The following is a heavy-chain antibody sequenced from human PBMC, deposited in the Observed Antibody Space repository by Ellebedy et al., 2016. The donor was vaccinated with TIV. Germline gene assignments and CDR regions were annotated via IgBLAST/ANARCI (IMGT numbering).Heavy chain of an antibody. D-gene: IGHD6-13*01. CDR2: INPNSGGT. J-gene: IGHJ4*02. CDR3: ARYSSSWHVGVKRGFNN. CDR1: GYTFTGYY. Sequence: ASVKVSXXASGYTFTGYYMHWVRQAPGQGLEWMGWINPNSGGTNYAQKFQGRVTMTRDTSISTAYMELSRLRSDDTAVYYCARYSSSWHVGVKRGFNNWGQGTLVTVSS. V-gene: IGHV1-2*02.